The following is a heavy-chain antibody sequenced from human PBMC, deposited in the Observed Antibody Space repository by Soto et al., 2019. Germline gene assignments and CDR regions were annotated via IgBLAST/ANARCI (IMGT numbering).Heavy chain of an antibody. CDR1: GFTFSSYS. D-gene: IGHD1-26*01. Sequence: EVQLVESGGGLVQPGGSLRLSCAASGFTFSSYSMNWVRQAPGKGLEWVSYISSSSSTIYYADSVKGRFTISRDNAKNSLYLQMNSLRDEDTAVYYCADVGATRVGDAFDIWGKGTMVTVSS. CDR2: ISSSSSTI. V-gene: IGHV3-48*02. CDR3: ADVGATRVGDAFDI. J-gene: IGHJ3*02.